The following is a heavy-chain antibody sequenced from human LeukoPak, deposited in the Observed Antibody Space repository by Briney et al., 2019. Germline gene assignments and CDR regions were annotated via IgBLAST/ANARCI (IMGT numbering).Heavy chain of an antibody. CDR3: EKRRGVSSSGYYSDY. CDR2: ISGSGGST. Sequence: GGSLRLSCAASGFTFSSYAMSWVRQAPGKGLEWVSAISGSGGSTYYADSVKGRFTISRDNSKNTLYLQMNSLRAEDTAVYYCEKRRGVSSSGYYSDYWGQGTLVTVSS. D-gene: IGHD3-22*01. CDR1: GFTFSSYA. V-gene: IGHV3-23*01. J-gene: IGHJ4*02.